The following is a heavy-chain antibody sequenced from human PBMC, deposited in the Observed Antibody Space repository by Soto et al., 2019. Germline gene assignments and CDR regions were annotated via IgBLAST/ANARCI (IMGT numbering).Heavy chain of an antibody. CDR2: INAGNGNT. J-gene: IGHJ5*02. V-gene: IGHV1-3*01. Sequence: QVQLVQSGAEVKKPGASVKVSCKASGYTFTSYAMHWVRQAPGQRLEWMGWINAGNGNTIYSQKFQGRVTITRDTSASTAYMALRSLRSEDTAVYYCAGGSVVGFDPWGQGTLVTVSS. CDR1: GYTFTSYA. D-gene: IGHD2-15*01. CDR3: AGGSVVGFDP.